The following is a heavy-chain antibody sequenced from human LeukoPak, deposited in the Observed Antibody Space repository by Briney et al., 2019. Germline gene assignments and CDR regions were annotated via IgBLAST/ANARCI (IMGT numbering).Heavy chain of an antibody. V-gene: IGHV1-46*01. CDR3: AREWGATKWRNAFDI. Sequence: VKXSCKAXXXXXXXXXMHWXRXAPGXXLXXXXXXNPSGGSTSYAQKFQGRVTMTRDTSTSTVYMELSSLRSEDTAVYYCAREWGATKWRNAFDIWGQGTMVTVSS. D-gene: IGHD5-24*01. CDR1: XXXXXXXX. CDR2: XNPSGGST. J-gene: IGHJ3*02.